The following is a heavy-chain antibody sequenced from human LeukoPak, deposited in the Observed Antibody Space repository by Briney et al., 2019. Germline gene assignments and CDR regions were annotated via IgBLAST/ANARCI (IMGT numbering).Heavy chain of an antibody. CDR2: ISTDGSST. V-gene: IGHV3-74*01. CDR3: VREYSSSSGRAFDI. Sequence: GGSLRLSCAASGFTSSSYWMHWVRQAPGKGLVWVSRISTDGSSTNSADSVKGRLTISRDNAKNTLYLQMNSLRAEDTAVYYCVREYSSSSGRAFDIWGQGTMVTVSP. CDR1: GFTSSSYW. J-gene: IGHJ3*02. D-gene: IGHD6-6*01.